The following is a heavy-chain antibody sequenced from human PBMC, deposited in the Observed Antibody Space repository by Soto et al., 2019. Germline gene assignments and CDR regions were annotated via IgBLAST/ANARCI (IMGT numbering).Heavy chain of an antibody. Sequence: QVQLVHPGAELKRPGPWVKFSGKDLGGPFRPLSMFWVQRAPGKGLEGMGRIIPMLGIRNKAKGFQARVPITADKSTATAHMELSSLRSEDTALYYCTIGSWSGEVFDIWGQGTMVTVSS. CDR2: IIPMLGIR. CDR1: GGPFRPLS. V-gene: IGHV1-69*02. D-gene: IGHD2-21*01. CDR3: TIGSWSGEVFDI. J-gene: IGHJ3*02.